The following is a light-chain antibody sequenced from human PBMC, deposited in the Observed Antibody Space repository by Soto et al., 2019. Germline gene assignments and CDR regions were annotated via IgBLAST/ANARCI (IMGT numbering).Light chain of an antibody. CDR3: HQRNKWRT. CDR2: GAS. CDR1: QSVNIY. J-gene: IGKJ1*01. Sequence: EIVMTQSPATLSVSPGERATLSCRASQSVNIYLAWYQQKPGQAPRLLIYGASTRVTGIPARFSGSGSGTEFTLTISRLEPEDFAVYYCHQRNKWRTFGQGTKVDIK. V-gene: IGKV3-15*01.